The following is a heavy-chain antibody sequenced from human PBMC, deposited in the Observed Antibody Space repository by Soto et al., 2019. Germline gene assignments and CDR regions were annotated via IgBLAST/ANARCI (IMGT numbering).Heavy chain of an antibody. CDR1: GGSISSGGYS. V-gene: IGHV4-30-2*06. CDR3: ARVTLEDWFDP. J-gene: IGHJ5*02. Sequence: PSETLSLTCAVSGGSISSGGYSWSWIRQSPGKGLEWIGYIYHSGSTYYNPSLKSRVTISVDRSKNQFSLKLSSVTAADTAVYYCARVTLEDWFDPWGQGTLVTVSS. D-gene: IGHD1-1*01. CDR2: IYHSGST.